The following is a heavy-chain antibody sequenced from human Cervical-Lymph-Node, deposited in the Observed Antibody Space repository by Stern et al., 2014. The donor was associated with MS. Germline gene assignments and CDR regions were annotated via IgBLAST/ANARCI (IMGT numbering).Heavy chain of an antibody. Sequence: QVQLGQSGAEVKKPGSSVKVSCKASGGSFSMDSISWVRQAPGQGLEWMGGHTPMFRTSNYAQKFQGRVTTTADVSTSTAYMDLTSLRSEDTAVYFCARDQGGIADSWGQGTLVIVSS. CDR2: HTPMFRTS. J-gene: IGHJ4*02. V-gene: IGHV1-69*01. D-gene: IGHD6-13*01. CDR1: GGSFSMDS. CDR3: ARDQGGIADS.